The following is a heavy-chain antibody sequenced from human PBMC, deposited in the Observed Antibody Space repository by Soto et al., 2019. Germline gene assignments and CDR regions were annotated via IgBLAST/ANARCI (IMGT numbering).Heavy chain of an antibody. CDR1: GFIFSNYG. V-gene: IGHV3-23*01. J-gene: IGHJ4*02. Sequence: PGGSLTLSCSASGFIFSNYGMKWVRQAQGKGLEWVSVISGSDGSTYYADSVKGRFTISRDNSKNTLNLQMNSLRAEDTAVYYCARRSSSWYFDYWGQGTLVTVSS. D-gene: IGHD6-13*01. CDR3: ARRSSSWYFDY. CDR2: ISGSDGST.